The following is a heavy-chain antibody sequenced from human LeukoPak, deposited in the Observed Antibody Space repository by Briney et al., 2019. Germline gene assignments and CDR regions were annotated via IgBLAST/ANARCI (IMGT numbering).Heavy chain of an antibody. D-gene: IGHD1-14*01. CDR2: ISSSSTYI. V-gene: IGHV3-21*01. J-gene: IGHJ4*02. Sequence: RGGSLRLSCAASGFSFSTYYVNWVRQAPGKGLEWGSCISSSSTYIYYADSVRGRFAISRDNAKNSLYLQMNSLRAEDTAVYYCARENHGSFDYWGQGSLVTVSS. CDR1: GFSFSTYY. CDR3: ARENHGSFDY.